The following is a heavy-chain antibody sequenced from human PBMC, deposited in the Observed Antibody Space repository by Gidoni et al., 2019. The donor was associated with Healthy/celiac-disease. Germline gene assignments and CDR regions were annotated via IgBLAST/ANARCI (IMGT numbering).Heavy chain of an antibody. V-gene: IGHV3-21*01. Sequence: EVQLVESGGGLVKPGGSLRLSCAASGFTFSSYSMNWVRQAPGKGLEWVSSISSSSSYIYYADSVKGRFTISRDNAKNSLYLQMNSLRAEDTAVYYCARDQAAAGPLQLVYYGMDVWGQGTTVTVSS. D-gene: IGHD6-13*01. CDR2: ISSSSSYI. CDR1: GFTFSSYS. J-gene: IGHJ6*02. CDR3: ARDQAAAGPLQLVYYGMDV.